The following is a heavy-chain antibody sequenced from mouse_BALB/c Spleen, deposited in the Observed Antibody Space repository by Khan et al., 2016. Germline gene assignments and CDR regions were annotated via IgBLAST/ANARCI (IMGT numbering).Heavy chain of an antibody. D-gene: IGHD2-12*01. CDR3: ARKESYYWYDGFDY. CDR2: ISSGSSTI. Sequence: EVELVESGGGLVQPGGSRKLSCAASGFTFSSFGMHWVRQAPEKGLEWVAYISSGSSTIYYADTVKGRFTISRDNPKNTLFLQMTSLRSEDTAMYFCARKESYYWYDGFDYWGQGTTLTVSS. V-gene: IGHV5-17*02. CDR1: GFTFSSFG. J-gene: IGHJ2*01.